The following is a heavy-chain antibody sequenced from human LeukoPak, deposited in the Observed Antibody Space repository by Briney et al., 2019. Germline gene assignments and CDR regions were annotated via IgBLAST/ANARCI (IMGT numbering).Heavy chain of an antibody. CDR2: IKQDGSEK. V-gene: IGHV3-7*04. Sequence: GGSLRLSCAASEFTFSSYWTSWVRQAPGKGLEWVANIKQDGSEKSYVDSVKGRFMISRDNPKNSLHLQMNSLRAEDTAVYYCARDGYATGSHDYWGQGTLVTVSS. D-gene: IGHD3-10*01. J-gene: IGHJ4*02. CDR1: EFTFSSYW. CDR3: ARDGYATGSHDY.